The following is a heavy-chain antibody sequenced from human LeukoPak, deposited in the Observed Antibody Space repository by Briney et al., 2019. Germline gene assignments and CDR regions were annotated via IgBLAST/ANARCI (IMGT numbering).Heavy chain of an antibody. Sequence: GGSLRLSCAASGFTLSDHYMDWVRQAPGKGLEWVAVISYDGSNKYYADSVKGRFTISRDNSKNTLYLQMNSLRAEDTAVYYCARAPPDIVVVVAWFDIWGQGTMVTVSS. CDR3: ARAPPDIVVVVAWFDI. CDR1: GFTLSDHY. D-gene: IGHD2-15*01. CDR2: ISYDGSNK. J-gene: IGHJ3*02. V-gene: IGHV3-30-3*01.